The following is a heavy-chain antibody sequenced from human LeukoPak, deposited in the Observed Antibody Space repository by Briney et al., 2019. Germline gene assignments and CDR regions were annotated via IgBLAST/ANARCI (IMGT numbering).Heavy chain of an antibody. D-gene: IGHD1-7*01. J-gene: IGHJ6*03. Sequence: GGSLRLSCAASGFIFSSYSMTWVRQAPGKGLEWLSYISSSSTTIYYADSVKGRFTISRDNAKNSLYLQMNSLKAEDTAVYYCARNRFPITGTTNNYYYMDVGGKGTTVTVSS. CDR1: GFIFSSYS. CDR3: ARNRFPITGTTNNYYYMDV. V-gene: IGHV3-48*04. CDR2: ISSSSTTI.